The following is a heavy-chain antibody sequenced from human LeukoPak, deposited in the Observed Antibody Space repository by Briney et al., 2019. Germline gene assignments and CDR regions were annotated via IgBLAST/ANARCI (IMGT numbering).Heavy chain of an antibody. CDR2: ISGNGGTV. CDR3: ETIARGLLTGYYTVHQNFFDY. CDR1: TFTFSDYA. V-gene: IGHV3-23*01. J-gene: IGHJ4*02. Sequence: GGSLRLPCTGSTFTFSDYAMSWVRQAPGKGLEWVSSISGNGGTVYYGDSVKGRFTISRDNSKNTLYLQMSGLRAGDTAIYYCETIARGLLTGYYTVHQNFFDYWGQGTLVTVSS. D-gene: IGHD3-9*01.